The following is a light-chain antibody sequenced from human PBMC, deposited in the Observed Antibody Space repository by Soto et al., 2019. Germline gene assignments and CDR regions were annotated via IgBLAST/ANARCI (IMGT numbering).Light chain of an antibody. J-gene: IGKJ1*01. CDR2: DAS. CDR1: QSVSSN. CDR3: QQYNDWPPWR. V-gene: IGKV3-15*01. Sequence: ELVMTQSPGTLSVSPGARAALSCRASQSVSSNLAWYQQKPGQAPRLLIYDASTRATGIPARFSGSGSGTEFTLTISSLQSEDFGVYYCQQYNDWPPWRFGQGTKVDIK.